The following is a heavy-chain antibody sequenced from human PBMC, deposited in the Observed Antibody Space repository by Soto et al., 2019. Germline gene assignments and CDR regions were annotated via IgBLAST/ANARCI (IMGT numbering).Heavy chain of an antibody. J-gene: IGHJ4*02. D-gene: IGHD3-3*01. V-gene: IGHV4-34*01. CDR1: GGSFSGYY. CDR2: INHSGST. Sequence: SETLSLTCAVYGGSFSGYYWSWIRQPPGKGLEWIGEINHSGSTNYNPSLKSRVAISVSTSKNQFSLKLSSVTAADTAVYYCARSSITIFGVVTESWGQGTLVTVSS. CDR3: ARSSITIFGVVTES.